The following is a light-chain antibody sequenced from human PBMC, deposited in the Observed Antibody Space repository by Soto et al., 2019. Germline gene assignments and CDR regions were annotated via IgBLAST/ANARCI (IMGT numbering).Light chain of an antibody. CDR2: TND. J-gene: IGLJ2*01. V-gene: IGLV1-44*01. CDR3: AAWDDSLNGYVI. Sequence: QLVLTQPPSASGTPGQRVTISCSGSSSNIGSNAVNWYQQLPGAAPKLLIHTNDQRHSGVPDRFSGSKSGTSASLAISGLQSGDEADYYCAAWDDSLNGYVIFGGGTKLTVL. CDR1: SSNIGSNA.